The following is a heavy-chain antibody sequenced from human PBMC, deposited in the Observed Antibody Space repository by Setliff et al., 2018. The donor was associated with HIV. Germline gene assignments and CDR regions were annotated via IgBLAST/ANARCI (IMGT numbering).Heavy chain of an antibody. CDR3: ARAGVGGYSGYDRDYYYYMDV. D-gene: IGHD5-12*01. CDR1: GYTFTSYY. V-gene: IGHV1-46*01. J-gene: IGHJ6*03. Sequence: VSVKVSCKASGYTFTSYYMHWVRQAPGQGLEWMGIINPSGGSTSYAQKFQGRVTMTRDTSTSTVYMELSSLRSEDTAVYYCARAGVGGYSGYDRDYYYYMDVWGKGTTVTVSS. CDR2: INPSGGST.